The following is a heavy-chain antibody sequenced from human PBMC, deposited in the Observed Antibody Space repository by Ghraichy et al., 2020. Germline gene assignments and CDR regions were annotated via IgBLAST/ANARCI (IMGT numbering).Heavy chain of an antibody. CDR3: ARDPSHGSLDI. V-gene: IGHV3-7*01. Sequence: GGSLRLSCAGPGFSIMRHWMTWVRQAPGKGLEWVALMNPDGSARFYVDSVKGRFTFSRDNAENSLFLQMNSLRAEDTAVYYCARDPSHGSLDIWGLGTTVTVSS. CDR1: GFSIMRHW. J-gene: IGHJ3*02. D-gene: IGHD2-2*01. CDR2: MNPDGSAR.